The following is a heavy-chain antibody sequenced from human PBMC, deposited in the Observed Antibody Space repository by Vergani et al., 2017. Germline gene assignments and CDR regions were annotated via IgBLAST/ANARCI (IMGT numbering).Heavy chain of an antibody. Sequence: EVHLVESGGGLVQPGRSLRLSCAASGFTFSSYWMTWVRQAPGKGLEWVASISGSSSYVFYRDSVEGRFTITRDNAKKSVYLQMNSLRAEDTAMYFCARGLWDCTHIRCSPPSYWGQGTQVTVSS. D-gene: IGHD2-8*01. V-gene: IGHV3-21*01. J-gene: IGHJ4*02. CDR1: GFTFSSYW. CDR3: ARGLWDCTHIRCSPPSY. CDR2: ISGSSSYV.